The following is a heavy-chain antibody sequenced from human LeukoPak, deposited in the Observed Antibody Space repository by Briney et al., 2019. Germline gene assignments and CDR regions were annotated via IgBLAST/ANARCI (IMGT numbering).Heavy chain of an antibody. CDR1: GFTFSSYG. CDR2: IRYDGTNK. J-gene: IGHJ4*02. D-gene: IGHD3-10*01. V-gene: IGHV3-30*02. Sequence: PGGSLRLSCAASGFTFSSYGMHWVRQTPGKGLEWVAFIRYDGTNKYYADSVKGRFTISRDNSKNTLYLQMNSLRAEDTAVYYCARDWHPPASITMVRGVPAYWGQGTLVTVSS. CDR3: ARDWHPPASITMVRGVPAY.